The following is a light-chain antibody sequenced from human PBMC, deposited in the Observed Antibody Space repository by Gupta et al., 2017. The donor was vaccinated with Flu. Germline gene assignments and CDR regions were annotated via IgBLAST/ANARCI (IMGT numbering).Light chain of an antibody. J-gene: IGLJ2*01. CDR3: SSYTSSGTLV. Sequence: QSALTQPASVSGSPGQSITISSTGTSSDIGGYSYVSWYQQHPGKAPKLMIYDVTNRPSGVSHRFSGSKSGNTASLSISGLQAEDEADYYCSSYTSSGTLVIGGGTKLTVL. V-gene: IGLV2-14*03. CDR2: DVT. CDR1: SSDIGGYSY.